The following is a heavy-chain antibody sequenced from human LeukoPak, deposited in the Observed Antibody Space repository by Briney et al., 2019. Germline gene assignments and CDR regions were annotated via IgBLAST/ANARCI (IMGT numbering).Heavy chain of an antibody. CDR3: ARDRSTTYCDS. Sequence: ASVKVSCKASGYTFTGYYMHWVRQAPGQGLEWMGIINPSGGSTNYAQKFQGRVTMTRDMSTSTVYMELSSLRSEDTAVYYCARDRSTTYCDSWGQGTLVTVSS. J-gene: IGHJ4*02. D-gene: IGHD1-1*01. V-gene: IGHV1-46*01. CDR2: INPSGGST. CDR1: GYTFTGYY.